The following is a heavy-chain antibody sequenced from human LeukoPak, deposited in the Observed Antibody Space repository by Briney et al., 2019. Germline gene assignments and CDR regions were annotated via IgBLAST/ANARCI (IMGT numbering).Heavy chain of an antibody. CDR1: GYTFSDYY. D-gene: IGHD3-16*02. V-gene: IGHV1-2*02. CDR3: ARVYVWGSYRFFDY. Sequence: ASVKVSCTASGYTFSDYYMHWVRQAPGQGLEWMGWINPKGGGTNYAQNFQGRVTMTRDTSISTVYMELSRLTSDDTAVYYCARVYVWGSYRFFDYWGQGTLVTVSS. J-gene: IGHJ4*02. CDR2: INPKGGGT.